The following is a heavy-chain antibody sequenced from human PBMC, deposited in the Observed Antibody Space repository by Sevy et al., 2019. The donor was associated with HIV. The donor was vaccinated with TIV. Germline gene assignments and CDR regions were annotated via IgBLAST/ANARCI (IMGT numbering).Heavy chain of an antibody. CDR1: GGSFSGYY. D-gene: IGHD6-6*01. V-gene: IGHV4-34*01. CDR2: INHSGST. Sequence: SETLSLTCAVYGGSFSGYYWSWIRQPPGKGLEWIGEINHSGSTNYNPSLKSRVTISVDTSKNQFSLKLSSVTAADTAVYYCARVPYSSSPGDNWFDPWGQGTLVTVS. J-gene: IGHJ5*02. CDR3: ARVPYSSSPGDNWFDP.